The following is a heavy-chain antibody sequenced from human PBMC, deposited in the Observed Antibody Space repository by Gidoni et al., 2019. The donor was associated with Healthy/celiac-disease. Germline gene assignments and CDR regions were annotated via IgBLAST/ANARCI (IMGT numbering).Heavy chain of an antibody. Sequence: QVQLVQSGAEVKKPGASVKVSCKASGYTFTSYAMHWVRQAPGQRLEWMGWINAGNGNTKYSQKFQGRVTITRDTSASTAYMELSSLRSEDTAVYYCARGKAPGAVAGKGVDYWGQGTLVTVSS. CDR2: INAGNGNT. CDR3: ARGKAPGAVAGKGVDY. J-gene: IGHJ4*02. V-gene: IGHV1-3*01. D-gene: IGHD6-19*01. CDR1: GYTFTSYA.